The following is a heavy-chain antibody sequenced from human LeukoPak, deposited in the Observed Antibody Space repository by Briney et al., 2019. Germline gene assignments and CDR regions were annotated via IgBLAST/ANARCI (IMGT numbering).Heavy chain of an antibody. J-gene: IGHJ4*02. D-gene: IGHD6-13*01. Sequence: PSETLSLTCTVSGGSISSSSYYWSWIRQPPGKGLEWIGYIYYSGSTNYNPSLKSRVTISVDTSKNQFSLKLSSVTAADTAVYYCARVDLGIAAAGAWYYFDYWGQGTLVTVSS. CDR2: IYYSGST. V-gene: IGHV4-61*01. CDR3: ARVDLGIAAAGAWYYFDY. CDR1: GGSISSSSYY.